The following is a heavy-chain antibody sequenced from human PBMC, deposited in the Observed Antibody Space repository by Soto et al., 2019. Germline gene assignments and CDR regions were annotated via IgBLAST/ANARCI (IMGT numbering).Heavy chain of an antibody. J-gene: IGHJ4*02. CDR3: ATALGCRSTSCTLDY. Sequence: QVQLVQSGAEVKKPGSSVKVSCKASGGTFGSYAFSWVRQAPGQGLEWMGGIIPVSGAAHYAQKFHGRVTITADESTSTAYMELSSLSSQDTAVYYCATALGCRSTSCTLDYWGQGTRVIVS. CDR1: GGTFGSYA. V-gene: IGHV1-69*01. CDR2: IIPVSGAA. D-gene: IGHD2-2*01.